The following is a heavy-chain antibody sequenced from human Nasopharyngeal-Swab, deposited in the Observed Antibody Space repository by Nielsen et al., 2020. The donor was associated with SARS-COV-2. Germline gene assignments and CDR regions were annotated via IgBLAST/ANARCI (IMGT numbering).Heavy chain of an antibody. V-gene: IGHV3-21*01. CDR1: GFRDYS. CDR2: ISSSSSDI. J-gene: IGHJ6*02. D-gene: IGHD2-15*01. Sequence: GESLKISCVDSGFRDYSMNWVRQAPGKGLEWVSSISSSSSDIYYADSVKGRFTISRDSAKNSLYLQMNNLRAEDTAVYYCGRGYCSSGKCYAKHYGIERWGQGNTGNVSS. CDR3: GRGYCSSGKCYAKHYGIER.